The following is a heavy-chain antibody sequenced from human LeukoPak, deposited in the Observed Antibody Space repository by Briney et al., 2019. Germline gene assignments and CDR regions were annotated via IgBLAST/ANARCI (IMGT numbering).Heavy chain of an antibody. CDR3: AKGPIVVVTAHWFDP. V-gene: IGHV3-23*01. Sequence: GGSLRLSCAASGFTFSSYAMSWVRQAPGKGLEWVSAISGSGGSTYYADSVKGRFTISRDNSKNTLYLQMNSLRAEDTAVYYCAKGPIVVVTAHWFDPWGQGTLVTVSS. D-gene: IGHD2-21*02. CDR2: ISGSGGST. CDR1: GFTFSSYA. J-gene: IGHJ5*02.